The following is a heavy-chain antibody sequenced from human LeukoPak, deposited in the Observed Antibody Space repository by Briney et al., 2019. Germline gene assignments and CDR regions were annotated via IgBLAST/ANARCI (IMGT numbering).Heavy chain of an antibody. Sequence: GRSLRLSCAASGFTFGDYSMDWVRQAPGKGLEWVSGISWNSGSIGYADSVKGRFTISRDNAKNSLYLQMNSLRAEDTALYYCAKDKATAHYYYMDVWGKGTTVTVSS. CDR1: GFTFGDYS. CDR3: AKDKATAHYYYMDV. J-gene: IGHJ6*03. D-gene: IGHD5-24*01. V-gene: IGHV3-9*01. CDR2: ISWNSGSI.